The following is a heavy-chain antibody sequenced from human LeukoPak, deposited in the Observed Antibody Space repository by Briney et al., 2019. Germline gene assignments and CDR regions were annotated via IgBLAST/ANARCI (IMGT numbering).Heavy chain of an antibody. CDR2: ISGSGANT. D-gene: IGHD3-22*01. J-gene: IGHJ3*02. V-gene: IGHV3-23*01. Sequence: GRSLRLSCAASGFTFSSNTMNWVRQAPGEGLEWVSAISGSGANTYYADSVKGRFAASRDNSKDTLYLQMRSLRAEDTAVYYCARGRSGYGPFDAFDIWGHGTWVTVSS. CDR1: GFTFSSNT. CDR3: ARGRSGYGPFDAFDI.